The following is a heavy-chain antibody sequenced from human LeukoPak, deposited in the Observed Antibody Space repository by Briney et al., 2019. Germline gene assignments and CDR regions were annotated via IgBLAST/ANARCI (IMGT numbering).Heavy chain of an antibody. CDR2: ISSSSSYI. CDR3: ARRVIVVVPAATGPYYGMDV. J-gene: IGHJ6*04. CDR1: GFTFSSYS. D-gene: IGHD2-2*01. Sequence: GGSLRLSCAASGFTFSSYSMNWVRQAPGKGLEWVSSISSSSSYIYYADSVKGRFTISRDNAKNSLYLQMNSLRAEDTAVYYCARRVIVVVPAATGPYYGMDVWGKGTTVTVSS. V-gene: IGHV3-21*01.